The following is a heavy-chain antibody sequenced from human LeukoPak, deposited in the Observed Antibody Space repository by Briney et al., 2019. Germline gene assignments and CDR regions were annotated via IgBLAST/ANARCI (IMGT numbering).Heavy chain of an antibody. CDR2: IYHSGST. CDR3: ARGGDSSGYFDY. V-gene: IGHV4-4*02. D-gene: IGHD6-19*01. J-gene: IGHJ4*02. CDR1: GGPISSSNW. Sequence: SETLSLTCAVSGGPISSSNWWSWVRQPPEKGLEWIGEIYHSGSTNYNPSLKSRVTISVDKSKNQFSLKLSSVTAADTAVYYCARGGDSSGYFDYWGQGTLVTVSS.